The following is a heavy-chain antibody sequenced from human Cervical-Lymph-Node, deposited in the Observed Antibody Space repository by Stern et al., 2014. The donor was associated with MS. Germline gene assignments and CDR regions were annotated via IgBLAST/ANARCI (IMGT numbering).Heavy chain of an antibody. Sequence: VQLVQSGDEIKKPGSSVKVSCKASGGTFSSYAISWGRQAPGQGLEWMGGITPIFGAPNSAQKFQARVTITADDSPSTAYMELSSLRSEDTAVYYCARGELKEGLVRGMDVWGQGTTVTVSS. CDR2: ITPIFGAP. CDR3: ARGELKEGLVRGMDV. J-gene: IGHJ6*02. D-gene: IGHD1-26*01. CDR1: GGTFSSYA. V-gene: IGHV1-69*01.